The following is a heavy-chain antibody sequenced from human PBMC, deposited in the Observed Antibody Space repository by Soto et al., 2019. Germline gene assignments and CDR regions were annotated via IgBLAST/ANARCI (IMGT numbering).Heavy chain of an antibody. CDR1: GYTFTGYY. D-gene: IGHD2-15*01. Sequence: ASVKVSCKASGYTFTGYYMHWVRQAPGQGLEWIGWINADNGNTKSSQKFQDRVIITRDTSASTAYMDLSSLRSGDTAVYYCARGIATGQLDPWGQGTLVTVSS. CDR2: INADNGNT. V-gene: IGHV1-3*01. J-gene: IGHJ5*02. CDR3: ARGIATGQLDP.